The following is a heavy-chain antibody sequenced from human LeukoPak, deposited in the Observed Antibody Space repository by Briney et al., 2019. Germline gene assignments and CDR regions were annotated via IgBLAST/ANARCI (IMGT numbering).Heavy chain of an antibody. CDR2: ISWNSGSI. V-gene: IGHV3-9*01. J-gene: IGHJ4*02. Sequence: SLRLSCAASGFTFDDYAMHWVRQAPGKGLEWVSGISWNSGSIGYADSVKGRFTISRDNAKNSLYLQMNSLRAEDTALYYCAKDSGGIAVAPGDYWGQGTLVTVSS. CDR3: AKDSGGIAVAPGDY. CDR1: GFTFDDYA. D-gene: IGHD6-19*01.